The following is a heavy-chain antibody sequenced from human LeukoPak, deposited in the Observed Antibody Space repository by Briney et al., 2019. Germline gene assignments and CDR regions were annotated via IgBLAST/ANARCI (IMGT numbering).Heavy chain of an antibody. CDR1: GYTFTNYA. V-gene: IGHV1-3*01. CDR3: ARAVDPRLYGMDV. CDR2: INAGNGNT. J-gene: IGHJ6*02. Sequence: ASVKVSCKASGYTFTNYAIHWVRQASGQRLEWMGWINAGNGNTKYSQKFQGRVTITRDTSASTAYMELSSLRSEDTAVYYCARAVDPRLYGMDVWGQGTTVTVSS.